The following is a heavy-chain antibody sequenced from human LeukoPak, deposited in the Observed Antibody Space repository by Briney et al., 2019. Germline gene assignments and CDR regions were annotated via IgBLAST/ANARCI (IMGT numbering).Heavy chain of an antibody. CDR1: GGSISSYY. J-gene: IGHJ4*02. V-gene: IGHV4-59*12. Sequence: SETLSLTCTVSGGSISSYYWSWIRQPPGKGLEWIGDIYYSGSTNYNPSLKSRVTISVDTSKNQFSLKLTSVTAADTAVYYCASRWVLTGEPYWGQGTLVTVSS. D-gene: IGHD7-27*01. CDR3: ASRWVLTGEPY. CDR2: IYYSGST.